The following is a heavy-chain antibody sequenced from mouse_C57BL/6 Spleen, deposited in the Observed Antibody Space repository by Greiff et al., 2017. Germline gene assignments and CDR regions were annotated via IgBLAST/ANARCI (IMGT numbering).Heavy chain of an antibody. Sequence: EVKLMESGPGMVKPSQSLSLTCTVTGYSITSGYDWHWIRHFPGNKLEWMGYISYSGSTNYNPSLKNRISITHDTSKNHFFLKLNSVTTEDTATYYCARDNPSSGDYAMDYWGQGTSVTVSS. D-gene: IGHD6-1*01. J-gene: IGHJ4*01. V-gene: IGHV3-1*01. CDR1: GYSITSGYD. CDR2: ISYSGST. CDR3: ARDNPSSGDYAMDY.